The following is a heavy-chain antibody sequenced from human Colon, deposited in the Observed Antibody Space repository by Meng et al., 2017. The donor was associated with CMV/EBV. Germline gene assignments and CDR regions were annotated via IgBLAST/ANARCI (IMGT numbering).Heavy chain of an antibody. Sequence: SLKISCAASGFTFDDYAMHWVRQAPGKGLEWVSGINWNSGSIAYADSVKGRFIITRDNAKNSLYLQMNSLRAEDTAVYYCARGIEWLVHFDYWGQGTLVTVSS. D-gene: IGHD6-19*01. CDR3: ARGIEWLVHFDY. CDR1: GFTFDDYA. CDR2: INWNSGSI. V-gene: IGHV3-9*01. J-gene: IGHJ4*02.